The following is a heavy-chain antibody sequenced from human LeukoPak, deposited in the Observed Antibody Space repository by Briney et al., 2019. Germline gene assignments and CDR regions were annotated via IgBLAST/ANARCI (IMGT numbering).Heavy chain of an antibody. V-gene: IGHV3-66*01. CDR1: GFTVSSNY. CDR3: ARDHPFDAFDI. Sequence: PGGSLRLSCAASGFTVSSNYMSWVRQAPGKGLEWVSVIYSGGSTYYADSVKGRFTISRDNSKNTLYLQMNSLRAEDMAVYYCARDHPFDAFDIWGQGTMVTVSS. CDR2: IYSGGST. J-gene: IGHJ3*02.